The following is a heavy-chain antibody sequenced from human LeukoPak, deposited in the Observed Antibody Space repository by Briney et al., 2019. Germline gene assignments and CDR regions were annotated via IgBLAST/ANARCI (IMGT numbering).Heavy chain of an antibody. CDR2: IYYTGST. Sequence: KASEILSLTCTVSGGSISSYYWSWLRQPPGKGLEWIGYIYYTGSTKYNSPLKSRVTISVDTSKNQFSLKLSSVTAADTAVYYCARLGRVSDYDISSEPRGFDSWGQGTLVTVSS. CDR1: GGSISSYY. V-gene: IGHV4-59*08. CDR3: ARLGRVSDYDISSEPRGFDS. J-gene: IGHJ4*02. D-gene: IGHD3-22*01.